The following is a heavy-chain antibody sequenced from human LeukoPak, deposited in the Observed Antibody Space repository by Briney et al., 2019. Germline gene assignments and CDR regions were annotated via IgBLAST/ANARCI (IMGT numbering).Heavy chain of an antibody. J-gene: IGHJ5*02. V-gene: IGHV1-2*02. D-gene: IGHD3-10*01. CDR2: IHPGTGDT. Sequence: GASVKVSCKSSGHTFTVYYIHWVRQAPGQGLEWMGWIHPGTGDTNYAQRFQGRVTVTRDTSITTAYMELSSLKSDDTAVYYCASYASGYKWLKAWGQGTLVTVSS. CDR1: GHTFTVYY. CDR3: ASYASGYKWLKA.